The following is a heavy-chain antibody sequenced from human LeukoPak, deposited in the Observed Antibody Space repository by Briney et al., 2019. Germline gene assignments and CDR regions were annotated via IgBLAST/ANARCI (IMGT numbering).Heavy chain of an antibody. J-gene: IGHJ6*02. V-gene: IGHV3-23*01. CDR1: GFTFGNYA. CDR2: ISGTGSRI. D-gene: IGHD3-9*01. CDR3: AKDLDDILSGYWGMDV. Sequence: GGSLRLSCAASGFTFGNYAMNWVRQAPGKGLEWVSTISGTGSRIYYADSVKGRFIISRDNSKNTFYLHMNSLRAEDTALYHCAKDLDDILSGYWGMDVWGQGTTVTVSS.